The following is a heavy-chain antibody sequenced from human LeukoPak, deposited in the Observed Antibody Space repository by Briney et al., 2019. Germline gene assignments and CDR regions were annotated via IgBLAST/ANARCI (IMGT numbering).Heavy chain of an antibody. CDR2: INTNTGNP. D-gene: IGHD3-10*01. CDR1: GYTFTGYY. J-gene: IGHJ5*02. Sequence: ASVKVSCKASGYTFTGYYMHWGRQAPGHGLEWMGWINTNTGNPTYAQGFTGRFVFSLDTSVSTAYLQISSLKAEDTAVYYCARGGPTQGVLWFGESRTGWFDPWGQGTLVTVSS. V-gene: IGHV7-4-1*02. CDR3: ARGGPTQGVLWFGESRTGWFDP.